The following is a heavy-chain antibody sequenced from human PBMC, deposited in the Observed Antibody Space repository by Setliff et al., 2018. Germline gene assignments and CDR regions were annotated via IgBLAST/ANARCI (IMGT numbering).Heavy chain of an antibody. Sequence: PSETLSLTCTVSGGSIRNYYWSWIRQPPGKGLEWIGYIYYSGNTNYNPSLKSRVTISVDTSKNQFSLKLSSVTAADTAVYFCARGYYNFLSGYHTPYYFDYWGQGTLVTVSS. J-gene: IGHJ4*02. CDR2: IYYSGNT. CDR1: GGSIRNYY. D-gene: IGHD3-3*01. CDR3: ARGYYNFLSGYHTPYYFDY. V-gene: IGHV4-59*01.